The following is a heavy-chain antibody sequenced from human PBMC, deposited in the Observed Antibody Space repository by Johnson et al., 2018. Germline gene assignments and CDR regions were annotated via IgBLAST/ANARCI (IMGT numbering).Heavy chain of an antibody. Sequence: VQLVESGPGLVKPSETLSLTRTVSGGSISSYYWSWIRQPPGKGLEWIGYIYFSGSTNYNPSLKSRVTISLDTSKNAFSLKVSSVTAADPAVYYCARELGATSVWASDIWGQGTMVTVSS. CDR2: IYFSGST. D-gene: IGHD5-12*01. J-gene: IGHJ3*02. CDR1: GGSISSYY. CDR3: ARELGATSVWASDI. V-gene: IGHV4-59*01.